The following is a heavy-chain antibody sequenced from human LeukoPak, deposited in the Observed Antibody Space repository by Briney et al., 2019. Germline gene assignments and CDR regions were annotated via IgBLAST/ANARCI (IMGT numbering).Heavy chain of an antibody. J-gene: IGHJ4*02. CDR2: IDSGRNNI. V-gene: IGHV3-48*01. CDR1: GFTFSTYS. CDR3: ARRFDH. Sequence: PGGSLRLSCAASGFTFSTYSMNWVRQAPGKGLEGVSGIDSGRNNIQYADSVKGRFTISRDDAKNSLYLQMDSLRAEDTAVYYCARRFDHWGQGTLVTVSS.